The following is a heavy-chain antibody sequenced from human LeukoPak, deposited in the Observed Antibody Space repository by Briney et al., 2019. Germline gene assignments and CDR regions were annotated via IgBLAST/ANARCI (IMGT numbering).Heavy chain of an antibody. Sequence: SETLSFTCTVPAVSISAGGYSGCCTCQDPGSGREWFCYIYYSGSTYYNPSVKSRVTISIATSKTQFSLKLSYVTAADTDVYACARVSYSYGYEDAFDIWGQGTMVTVSS. V-gene: IGHV4-31*03. CDR3: ARVSYSYGYEDAFDI. J-gene: IGHJ3*02. D-gene: IGHD5-18*01. CDR2: IYYSGST. CDR1: AVSISAGGYS.